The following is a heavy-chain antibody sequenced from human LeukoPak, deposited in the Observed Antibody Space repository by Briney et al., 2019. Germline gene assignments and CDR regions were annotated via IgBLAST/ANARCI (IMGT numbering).Heavy chain of an antibody. CDR1: GGSFSGYY. V-gene: IGHV4-34*01. CDR2: INHSGST. J-gene: IGHJ3*02. D-gene: IGHD4-23*01. Sequence: SETLSLTCAVYGGSFSGYYWSWIRQPPGKGLEWIGEINHSGSTNYNPSLKSRVTISVDTSKNQFSLKLSSVTAADTAVYYCARADYGGNQGFVIWGQGTMVTVSS. CDR3: ARADYGGNQGFVI.